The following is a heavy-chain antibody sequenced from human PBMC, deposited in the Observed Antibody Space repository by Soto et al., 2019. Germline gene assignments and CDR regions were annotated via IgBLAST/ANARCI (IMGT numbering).Heavy chain of an antibody. V-gene: IGHV4-34*01. CDR2: IGHSGGT. CDR1: GGSFSGYY. CDR3: ARHGGYYFDY. J-gene: IGHJ4*02. Sequence: QVQLQQWGAGLLKPSETLSVTCAVYGGSFSGYYWSWIRQPPGKGLGWIGEIGHSGGTVYNPSLENRVAISGDSSNNQFSLKLNSVTVADTAIYYCARHGGYYFDYWGQGAPVTVSS. D-gene: IGHD3-16*01.